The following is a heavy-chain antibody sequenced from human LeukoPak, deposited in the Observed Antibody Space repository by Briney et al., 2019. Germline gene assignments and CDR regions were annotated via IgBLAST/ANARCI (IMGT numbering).Heavy chain of an antibody. CDR3: ARGPLGGEYYGSGSYLL. D-gene: IGHD3-10*01. V-gene: IGHV4-4*02. CDR2: INHSGST. J-gene: IGHJ4*02. CDR1: GGSISSSNW. Sequence: PSGTLSLTCAVSGGSISSSNWWSWVRQPPGKGLEWIGEINHSGSTNYNPSLKSRVTISVDTSKNQFSLKLSSVTAADTAVYYCARGPLGGEYYGSGSYLLWGQGTLVTVSS.